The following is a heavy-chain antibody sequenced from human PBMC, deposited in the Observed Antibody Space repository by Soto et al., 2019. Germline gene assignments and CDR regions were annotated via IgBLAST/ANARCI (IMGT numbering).Heavy chain of an antibody. CDR3: ARHLTDFYYDSSVYHGMDV. V-gene: IGHV5-51*01. CDR2: IYPGDSDT. CDR1: GYSFTSYW. D-gene: IGHD3-22*01. Sequence: GESLKISCKGSGYSFTSYWIGWVRQMPGKGLEWMGIIYPGDSDTRYSPSFQGQVTISADKSISTAYLQWSSLKASDTAMYYCARHLTDFYYDSSVYHGMDVWGQGTTVTVSS. J-gene: IGHJ6*02.